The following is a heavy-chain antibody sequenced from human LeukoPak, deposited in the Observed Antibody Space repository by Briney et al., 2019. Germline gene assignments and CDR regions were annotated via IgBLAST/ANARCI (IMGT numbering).Heavy chain of an antibody. D-gene: IGHD3-22*01. J-gene: IGHJ4*02. V-gene: IGHV3-23*01. CDR1: GFTFSSYW. CDR2: ISGSGGTT. Sequence: GGSLRLSCAASGFTFSSYWMSWVRQAPGKGLEWVSAISGSGGTTYYADSVKGRLTISRDNSKNTLYLQMNSLRAEDTAVYYCARGITMIVVVANFDYWGQGTLVTVSS. CDR3: ARGITMIVVVANFDY.